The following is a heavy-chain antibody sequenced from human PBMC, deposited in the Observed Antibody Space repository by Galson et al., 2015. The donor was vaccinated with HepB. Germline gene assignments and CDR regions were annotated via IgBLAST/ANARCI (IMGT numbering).Heavy chain of an antibody. V-gene: IGHV3-33*01. CDR3: GRDERRCGSSILSCYPSDY. Sequence: SLRLSCAASGFTFSSYNMHWVRQAPGKGLEWVAIVWYDATYKYYADSVKGRFTISRDNAKDSVYLQMNSLRADDTAVYFCGRDERRCGSSILSCYPSDYWGQGTLVTVSP. D-gene: IGHD2-2*01. CDR2: VWYDATYK. CDR1: GFTFSSYN. J-gene: IGHJ4*01.